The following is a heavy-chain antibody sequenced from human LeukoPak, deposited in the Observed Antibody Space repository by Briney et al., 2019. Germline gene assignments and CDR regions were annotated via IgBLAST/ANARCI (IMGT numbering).Heavy chain of an antibody. J-gene: IGHJ4*02. D-gene: IGHD2-21*02. CDR2: IYYSGST. CDR3: ARGYAYCGGDCFYFDY. CDR1: GGSISSYY. Sequence: SETLSLTCTVSGGSISSYYWSWIRQPPGKGLEWIGYIYYSGSTNYNPSLKSRVTILVDTSKNQFSLKLSSVTAADTAVYYCARGYAYCGGDCFYFDYWGQGTLVTVSS. V-gene: IGHV4-59*01.